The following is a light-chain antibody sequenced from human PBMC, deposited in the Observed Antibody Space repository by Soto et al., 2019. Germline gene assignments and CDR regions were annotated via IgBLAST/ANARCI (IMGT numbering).Light chain of an antibody. CDR1: QSVHNY. CDR2: DVS. J-gene: IGKJ5*01. Sequence: VFTQSLEKLSLSPGERATLSCMASQSVHNYLAWYQQKPGQAPRLLIYDVSNRATGIPARFSGSGSGTDFTLTISSLEPGDFAVYYCQQRNDWQVTFGQVTRLE. V-gene: IGKV3-11*01. CDR3: QQRNDWQVT.